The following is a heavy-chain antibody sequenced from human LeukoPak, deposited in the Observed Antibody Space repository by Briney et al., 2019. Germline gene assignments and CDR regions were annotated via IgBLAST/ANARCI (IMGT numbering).Heavy chain of an antibody. CDR1: GFTFSTYA. J-gene: IGHJ6*04. CDR2: IKGGGGDP. D-gene: IGHD3-16*01. V-gene: IGHV3-23*01. Sequence: PGGSLRLSCAASGFTFSTYAMGWVRQAPGEGLEWVSSIKGGGGDPFYADSVRGRFTISRDNSKNMLYLQMNSLRAEDTAVYYCARDISARRLDVWGKGTTVTVSS. CDR3: ARDISARRLDV.